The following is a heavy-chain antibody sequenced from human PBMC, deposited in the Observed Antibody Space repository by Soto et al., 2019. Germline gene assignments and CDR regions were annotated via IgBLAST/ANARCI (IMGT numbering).Heavy chain of an antibody. CDR1: GFTFSSYA. Sequence: EVQLLESGGGLVQPGGSLRLSCAASGFTFSSYAMSWVRQAPGKGLEWVSAISGSGGSTYYADSVKGRFTISRDNSKNTLYLQMNSLRAEDMAVYYCAKDVNSSWYGYYFDYWGQGTLVTVSS. CDR3: AKDVNSSWYGYYFDY. D-gene: IGHD6-13*01. J-gene: IGHJ4*02. V-gene: IGHV3-23*01. CDR2: ISGSGGST.